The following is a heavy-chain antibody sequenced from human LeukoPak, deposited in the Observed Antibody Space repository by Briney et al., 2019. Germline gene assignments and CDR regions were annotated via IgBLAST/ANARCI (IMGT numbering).Heavy chain of an antibody. J-gene: IGHJ4*02. V-gene: IGHV3-21*01. CDR1: GFTFSSYS. CDR3: ARGGGGYDGRDY. D-gene: IGHD5-12*01. CDR2: ISSSSSYI. Sequence: GGSLRLSCAASGFTFSSYSMNWVRQAPGKELEWVSSISSSSSYIYYAVSVKGRFTISRDNAKNSLYLQMNSLRAEDTAVYYCARGGGGYDGRDYWGQGTLVTVSS.